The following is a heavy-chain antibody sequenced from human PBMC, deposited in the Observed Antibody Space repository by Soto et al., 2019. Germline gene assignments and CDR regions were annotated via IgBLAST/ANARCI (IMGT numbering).Heavy chain of an antibody. D-gene: IGHD6-25*01. CDR2: ISYDGSNK. CDR3: AKDRRSSDYFRSHGMDV. J-gene: IGHJ6*02. Sequence: PGGSLRLSCAASGFTFSSYGMHWVRQAPGKGLEWVAVISYDGSNKYYADSVKGRFTISRDNSKNTLYLQMNSLRAEDTAVYYCAKDRRSSDYFRSHGMDVWGQGTTVTVSS. CDR1: GFTFSSYG. V-gene: IGHV3-30*18.